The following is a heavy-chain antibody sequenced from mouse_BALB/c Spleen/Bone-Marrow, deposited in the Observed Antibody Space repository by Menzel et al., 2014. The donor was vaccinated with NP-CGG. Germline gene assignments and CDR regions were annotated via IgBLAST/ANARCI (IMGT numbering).Heavy chain of an antibody. V-gene: IGHV7-3*02. CDR2: IRNKANGYTT. Sequence: EVKLVESGGGLVQPGGSLRLSCATSGFTFTDYYMNWVRQPPGEALEWLGFIRNKANGYTTEYSASVKGRFTIFRDNSQNILYLQMNTLRAEDSATYYCARDKGRVFFDYWGQGTTLTVSS. CDR1: GFTFTDYY. CDR3: ARDKGRVFFDY. J-gene: IGHJ2*01.